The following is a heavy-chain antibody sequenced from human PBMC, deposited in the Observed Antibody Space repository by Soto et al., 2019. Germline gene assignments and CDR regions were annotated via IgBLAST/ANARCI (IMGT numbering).Heavy chain of an antibody. CDR3: AKQNSGYSSGWYPL. CDR1: GFTFSSYA. V-gene: IGHV3-23*01. D-gene: IGHD6-19*01. CDR2: ISGSGGST. J-gene: IGHJ4*02. Sequence: LRLSCAASGFTFSSYAMSWVRQAPGKGLEWVSAISGSGGSTYYADSVKGRFTISRDNSKSTLYLQMNSLRAEDTAVYYCAKQNSGYSSGWYPLWGQGTLVTVSS.